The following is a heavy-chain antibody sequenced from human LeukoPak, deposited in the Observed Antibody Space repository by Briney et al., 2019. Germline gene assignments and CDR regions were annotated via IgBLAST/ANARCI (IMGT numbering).Heavy chain of an antibody. D-gene: IGHD3-22*01. J-gene: IGHJ4*02. CDR3: TRGQYYYHSGHYLGNFDY. CDR2: ILYDGSNA. Sequence: GGSLRLSCAASGFTFSMYALHWVRQAPGKGLEWVALILYDGSNADYVDSVKGRFTISRDNSKNTLFLQMNSLRAEDTAVYYCTRGQYYYHSGHYLGNFDYWGPGTLVTVSS. CDR1: GFTFSMYA. V-gene: IGHV3-30*01.